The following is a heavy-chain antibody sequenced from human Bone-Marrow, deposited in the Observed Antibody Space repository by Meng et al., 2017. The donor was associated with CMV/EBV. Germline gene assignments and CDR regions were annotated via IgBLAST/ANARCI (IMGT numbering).Heavy chain of an antibody. CDR2: ISSSSIYI. CDR1: GLTFSSYW. V-gene: IGHV3-21*01. J-gene: IGHJ6*02. Sequence: GESLKISCAASGLTFSSYWMSWVRQAPGKGLEWVSSISSSSIYIDYADSMKGRFTISRDNAKNSLYLQMNSLRAEDTAVYYCARDHDSSYGLGYYYYYGMDVWGQGATVTVFS. D-gene: IGHD5-18*01. CDR3: ARDHDSSYGLGYYYYYGMDV.